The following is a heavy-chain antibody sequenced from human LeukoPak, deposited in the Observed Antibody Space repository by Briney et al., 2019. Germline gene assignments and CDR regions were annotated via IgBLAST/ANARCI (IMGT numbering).Heavy chain of an antibody. J-gene: IGHJ4*02. CDR3: ARASYYDSAGYLDY. CDR2: ISSSGNNL. CDR1: GFTFSSYE. Sequence: GGSLRLSCAASGFTFSSYEMNWVRQAPGKWLEWVSYISSSGNNLYYADSVKGRFTISRDNAKNSLYLQMNSLRVEDTAVYYCARASYYDSAGYLDYWGQGTLVTVSS. V-gene: IGHV3-48*03. D-gene: IGHD3-22*01.